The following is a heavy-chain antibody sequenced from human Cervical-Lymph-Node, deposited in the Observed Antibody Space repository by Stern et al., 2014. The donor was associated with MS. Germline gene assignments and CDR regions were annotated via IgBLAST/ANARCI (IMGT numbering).Heavy chain of an antibody. V-gene: IGHV3-30*01. CDR2: LTYHGKNN. CDR1: GFTFSTRA. D-gene: IGHD6-6*01. J-gene: IGHJ4*02. CDR3: ASSHYFGAALDY. Sequence: VQLVESGGGVVQPGGSLRLSCVASGFTFSTRAIHWVRQAPGKGLEWVAGLTYHGKNNYYADSVKGRFTISRDNSKNTLYLQMNSLRSEDTAVYSCASSHYFGAALDYWGLGTLVTVSS.